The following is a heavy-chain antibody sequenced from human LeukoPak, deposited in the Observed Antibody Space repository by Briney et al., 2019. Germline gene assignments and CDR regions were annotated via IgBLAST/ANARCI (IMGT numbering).Heavy chain of an antibody. CDR3: ARGGIVGARVFDY. CDR1: GGSISSYY. CDR2: IYYSGST. Sequence: PSETLSLTCTVSGGSISSYYWSWIRQPPGKGXXXIGYIYYSGSTNYNPSLKSRVTISVDTSKNQFSLKLSSVTAADTAVYYCARGGIVGARVFDYWGQGTLVTVSS. V-gene: IGHV4-59*01. D-gene: IGHD1-26*01. J-gene: IGHJ4*02.